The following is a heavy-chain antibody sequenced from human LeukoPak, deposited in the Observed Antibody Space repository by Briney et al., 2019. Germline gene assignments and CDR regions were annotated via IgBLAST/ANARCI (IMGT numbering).Heavy chain of an antibody. D-gene: IGHD4-4*01. V-gene: IGHV4-34*01. CDR2: INHSGST. Sequence: SETLSLTCAVYGGSFSGYYWSWIRQPPGKGLEWIGEINHSGSTNYNPPLKSRVTISVDTSKNQFSLKLSSVTAADTAVYYCARVPPPTVTTGGMDVWGQGTTVTVSS. CDR3: ARVPPPTVTTGGMDV. CDR1: GGSFSGYY. J-gene: IGHJ6*02.